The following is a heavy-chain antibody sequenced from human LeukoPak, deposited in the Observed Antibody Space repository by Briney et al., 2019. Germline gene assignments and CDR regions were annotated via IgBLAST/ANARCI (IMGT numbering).Heavy chain of an antibody. V-gene: IGHV3-48*04. D-gene: IGHD6-6*01. CDR3: ASGYGSSRGWY. CDR1: GFTFSSYS. Sequence: GGSLRLSCAASGFTFSSYSMNWVRQAPGKGLEWVSYISSSSSTIYYADSVKGRFTISRDNAKNTLYLQMNSLRAEDTAVYYCASGYGSSRGWYWGQGTLVTVSS. J-gene: IGHJ4*02. CDR2: ISSSSSTI.